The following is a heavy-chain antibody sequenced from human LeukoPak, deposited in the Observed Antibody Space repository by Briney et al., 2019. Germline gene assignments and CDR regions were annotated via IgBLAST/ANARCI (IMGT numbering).Heavy chain of an antibody. J-gene: IGHJ4*02. V-gene: IGHV1-2*02. CDR1: GYTFTSYW. CDR2: INPNSGGT. Sequence: GESLKISCKGSGYTFTSYWIGWVRQAPGQGLEWMGWINPNSGGTNYAQKFQGRVTMTRDTSISTAYMELSRLRSDDTAVYYCARGQTMIADWGQGTLVTVSS. D-gene: IGHD3-22*01. CDR3: ARGQTMIAD.